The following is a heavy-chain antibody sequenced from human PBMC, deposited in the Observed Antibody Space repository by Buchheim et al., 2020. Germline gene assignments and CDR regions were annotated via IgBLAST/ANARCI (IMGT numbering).Heavy chain of an antibody. J-gene: IGHJ4*02. CDR2: ISSGTI. CDR1: GFAFTTYS. D-gene: IGHD3-16*01. CDR3: VRDWSYAFDF. V-gene: IGHV3-48*01. Sequence: EVQLVESGGGLVQPGGSLRLSCAVSGFAFTTYSMNWFRQAPGKGLVWISYISSGTISYAYPVKGRFTISRDTAKNSLYLQMNSLRVEDTAVYYGVRDWSYAFDFWGQGTL.